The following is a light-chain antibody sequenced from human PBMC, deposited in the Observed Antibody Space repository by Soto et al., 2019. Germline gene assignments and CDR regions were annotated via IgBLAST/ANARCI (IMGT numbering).Light chain of an antibody. J-gene: IGKJ1*01. CDR3: QQYNNWPQT. CDR1: QSISNN. V-gene: IGKV3D-15*01. CDR2: DAS. Sequence: EIVLTQSPATLSLSPGERATLSCRASQSISNNLAWYQQKPGQAPRLLIYDASNRATGIPARFSGSGSGTDFTLTISSLQSEDFAVYYCQQYNNWPQTFGQGTKVDIK.